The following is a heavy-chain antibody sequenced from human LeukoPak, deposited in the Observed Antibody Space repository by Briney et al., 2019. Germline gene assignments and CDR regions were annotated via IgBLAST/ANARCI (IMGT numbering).Heavy chain of an antibody. CDR3: AKESRDYCSGGSCYSTV. D-gene: IGHD2-15*01. Sequence: GGSLRLSCAASGFTFSSYGMHWVRQAPGKGLEWVAVIWYDGSNKYYADSVKGRFTISRDNSKNTLYLQMNSLRAEDTAVYYCAKESRDYCSGGSCYSTVWGQGTLVTVSS. CDR1: GFTFSSYG. CDR2: IWYDGSNK. J-gene: IGHJ4*02. V-gene: IGHV3-33*06.